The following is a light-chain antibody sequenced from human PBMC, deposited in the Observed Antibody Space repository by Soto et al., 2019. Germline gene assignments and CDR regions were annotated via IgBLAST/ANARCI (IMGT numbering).Light chain of an antibody. J-gene: IGKJ1*01. V-gene: IGKV1-5*01. Sequence: DIQMTRSDSTGSAYVSYIVSIACGASQSITTWLDWYQHRPGTGTELLIYDVSSLKSGVRSRFSGSGSGTELTLTISSLLPDDFATYSCQQHKMYSTWTFGQGTKVDIK. CDR2: DVS. CDR3: QQHKMYSTWT. CDR1: QSITTW.